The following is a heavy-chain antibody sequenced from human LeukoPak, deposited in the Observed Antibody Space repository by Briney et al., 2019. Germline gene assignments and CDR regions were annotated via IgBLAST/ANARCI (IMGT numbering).Heavy chain of an antibody. CDR2: IYYSGSI. CDR3: ARVGYCGGDCPASFDY. J-gene: IGHJ4*02. V-gene: IGHV4-59*12. Sequence: SETLSLTCTVSGDSISGYYWTWIRQPPGKGLEWIGDIYYSGSINYNPSLKSRITISVDTSRNQSSLKLNSVTAADTAVYYCARVGYCGGDCPASFDYWGQGTLVTVSS. D-gene: IGHD2-21*02. CDR1: GDSISGYY.